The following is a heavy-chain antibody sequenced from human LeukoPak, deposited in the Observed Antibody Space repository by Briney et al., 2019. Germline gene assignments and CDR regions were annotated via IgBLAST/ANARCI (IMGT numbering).Heavy chain of an antibody. Sequence: SETLSLTCTVSGDSINSHYCNWIRQPPGKGLEWIGYISYSGSTNYNPSLKSRVTISVDTSKNQFSLKLSSVTAADTAVYYCARGTTYGDYPTALDYWGQGTLVSVSS. CDR2: ISYSGST. CDR3: ARGTTYGDYPTALDY. D-gene: IGHD4-17*01. V-gene: IGHV4-59*11. J-gene: IGHJ4*02. CDR1: GDSINSHY.